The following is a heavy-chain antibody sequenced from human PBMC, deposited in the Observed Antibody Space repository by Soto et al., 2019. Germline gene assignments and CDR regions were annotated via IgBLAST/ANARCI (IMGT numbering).Heavy chain of an antibody. CDR2: IIPIFGTA. CDR1: GGTFSSYA. Sequence: ASVKVSCKASGGTFSSYAISWVRQAPGQGLEWMGGIIPIFGTANYAQKSQGRVTITADESTSTAYMELSSLRSEDTAVYYCARGEGPITMIVVAVGAFDIWGQGTMVT. V-gene: IGHV1-69*13. CDR3: ARGEGPITMIVVAVGAFDI. J-gene: IGHJ3*02. D-gene: IGHD3-22*01.